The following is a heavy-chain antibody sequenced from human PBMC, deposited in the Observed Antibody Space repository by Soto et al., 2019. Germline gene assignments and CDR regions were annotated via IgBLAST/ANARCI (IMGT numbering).Heavy chain of an antibody. Sequence: GGSLRLSCAASGFTFSGSAMHWVLQASGKGLEWVGRIRSKANSYATAYAASVKGRFTISRDDSKNTAYLQMNSLKTEDTAVYYCTRHSFKPGIAAAGRFDPWGQGT. CDR3: TRHSFKPGIAAAGRFDP. V-gene: IGHV3-73*01. J-gene: IGHJ5*02. CDR1: GFTFSGSA. CDR2: IRSKANSYAT. D-gene: IGHD6-13*01.